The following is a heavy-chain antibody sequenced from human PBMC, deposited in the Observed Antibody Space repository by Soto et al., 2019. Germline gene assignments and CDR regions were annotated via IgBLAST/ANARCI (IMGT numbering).Heavy chain of an antibody. V-gene: IGHV1-69*06. Sequence: VQLVQSGAEVKKPWSSVTVSCKASGGTFSSYAISWVRQAPGQGVGWLGGIIPIFGTANYAQKFQGRVTITADKSTSTAYMELSSLRSEETAVYYCASAHASVDYWGQGTLVTVSS. J-gene: IGHJ4*02. CDR1: GGTFSSYA. CDR2: IIPIFGTA. CDR3: ASAHASVDY.